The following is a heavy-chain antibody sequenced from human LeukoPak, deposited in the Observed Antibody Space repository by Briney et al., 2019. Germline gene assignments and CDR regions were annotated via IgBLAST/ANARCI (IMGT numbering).Heavy chain of an antibody. CDR2: IYNSGST. D-gene: IGHD6-13*01. V-gene: IGHV4-59*01. Sequence: SETLSLTCTVSGDSFSYFYWSWIRQPPGKGLEWIGYIYNSGSTNYNPSLKSRVTISLDTSKNQFSLKLSSVTAADTAVYYCARGVVAASGRTFDFWGQGTLVTVSS. CDR1: GDSFSYFY. J-gene: IGHJ4*02. CDR3: ARGVVAASGRTFDF.